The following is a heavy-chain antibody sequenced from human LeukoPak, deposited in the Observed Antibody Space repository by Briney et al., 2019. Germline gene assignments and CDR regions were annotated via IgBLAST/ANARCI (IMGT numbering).Heavy chain of an antibody. Sequence: SETLSLTCTVSGGSISSYYWSWIRQPPGKGLEWIGYIYYSGSTNYNPSLKSRVTISVDTSKNQFSLKLSSVTAADTAVYYCVRVRATYYDFWSGYYTGYYFDYWGQGTLVTVSS. CDR1: GGSISSYY. V-gene: IGHV4-59*01. CDR3: VRVRATYYDFWSGYYTGYYFDY. J-gene: IGHJ4*02. D-gene: IGHD3-3*01. CDR2: IYYSGST.